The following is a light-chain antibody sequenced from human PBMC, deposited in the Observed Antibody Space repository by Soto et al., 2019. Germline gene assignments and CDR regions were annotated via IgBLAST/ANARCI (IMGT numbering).Light chain of an antibody. CDR3: QQYLSTPLT. CDR2: WAS. V-gene: IGKV4-1*01. Sequence: DIVMTQSPDSLAVSLGERATINCKSSQSVLYSSKNKNFLAWYQQKPGQSPKLLIYWASTRESGVPDRFSGSGSGTDFTLTISSLQAEDVAVYYCQQYLSTPLTFGGGTRVEIK. J-gene: IGKJ4*01. CDR1: QSVLYSSKNKNF.